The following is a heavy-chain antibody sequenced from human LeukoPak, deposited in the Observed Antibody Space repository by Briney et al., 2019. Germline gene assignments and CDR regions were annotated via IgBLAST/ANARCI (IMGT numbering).Heavy chain of an antibody. CDR2: IYYSGST. D-gene: IGHD3-16*01. J-gene: IGHJ4*02. CDR3: ANLGEGVDY. CDR1: GGSISSSSYY. V-gene: IGHV4-39*01. Sequence: SETLSPTCTVSGGSISSSSYYWGWIRQPPGKGLEWIGSIYYSGSTYYNPSLKSRVTISVDTSKNQFSLKLSSVTAADTAVYYCANLGEGVDYWGQGTLVTVSS.